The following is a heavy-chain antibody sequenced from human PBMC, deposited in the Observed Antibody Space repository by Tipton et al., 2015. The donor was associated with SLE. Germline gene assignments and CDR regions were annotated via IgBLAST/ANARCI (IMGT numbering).Heavy chain of an antibody. CDR2: IYYSGST. Sequence: TLSLTCTVSGGSISSSSYHWGWIRQSPGKGLEWIGSIYYSGSTNYNPSLKSRVTVSADTSKNQFSLNLRSVTAADTAVYYCARDRDILLEPVPIPPAFDIWGQGTMVTVSS. J-gene: IGHJ3*02. CDR3: ARDRDILLEPVPIPPAFDI. CDR1: GGSISSSSYH. D-gene: IGHD2-2*02. V-gene: IGHV4-39*07.